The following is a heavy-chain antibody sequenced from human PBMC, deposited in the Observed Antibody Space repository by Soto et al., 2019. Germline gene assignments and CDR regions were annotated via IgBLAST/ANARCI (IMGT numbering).Heavy chain of an antibody. CDR1: GYTFTSYY. CDR2: INPSGGST. J-gene: IGHJ6*02. V-gene: IGHV1-46*01. Sequence: ASVKVSCKASGYTFTSYYMHWVRQAPGQGLEWMGIINPSGGSTSYAQKFQGRVTMTRDTSTSTVYMELSSLRSEDTAVYYCVTRGSGWGEVYYYGMDVWGQGTTVTVSS. D-gene: IGHD6-19*01. CDR3: VTRGSGWGEVYYYGMDV.